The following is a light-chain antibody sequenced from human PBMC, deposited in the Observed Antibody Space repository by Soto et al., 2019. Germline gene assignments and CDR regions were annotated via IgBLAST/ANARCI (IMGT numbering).Light chain of an antibody. CDR3: AAWDDSLSGPV. V-gene: IGLV1-44*01. Sequence: QSVLTQPPSASGTPGQRVTISCSGSSSNIGRNTVNWYQQFPGTAPKLLIYGNNQRPSGVPDRFYGSKSGTSASLAISGLQSEDEADYYCAAWDDSLSGPVFGGGTKFTVL. J-gene: IGLJ3*02. CDR2: GNN. CDR1: SSNIGRNT.